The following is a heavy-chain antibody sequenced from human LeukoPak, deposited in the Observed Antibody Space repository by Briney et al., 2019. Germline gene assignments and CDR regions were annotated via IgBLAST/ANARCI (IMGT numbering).Heavy chain of an antibody. Sequence: GGSLRLSCAASGFSFSSYEMNWVRQAPGKGLEWVSYISSSGTTIYYTDSVKGRFTISRDNAKNSLYLQMNSLRAEDTAVYYCARFRGYYLDAFDIWGQGTMVTVSS. CDR2: ISSSGTTI. V-gene: IGHV3-48*03. CDR3: ARFRGYYLDAFDI. D-gene: IGHD3-22*01. J-gene: IGHJ3*02. CDR1: GFSFSSYE.